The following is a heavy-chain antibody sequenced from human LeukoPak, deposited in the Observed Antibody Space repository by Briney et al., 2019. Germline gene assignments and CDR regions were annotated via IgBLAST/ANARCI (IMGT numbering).Heavy chain of an antibody. Sequence: GGSLRLSCAASGFTFSSYVMSWVRQAPGKGLEWVSAISGSGDSTYYADSVKGRFTISRDNSKNTLYLQMNSLRAEDTAVYYCARDLGYCTNGVCHTRFDYWGQGTLVAVSS. CDR2: ISGSGDST. V-gene: IGHV3-23*01. D-gene: IGHD2-8*01. J-gene: IGHJ4*02. CDR1: GFTFSSYV. CDR3: ARDLGYCTNGVCHTRFDY.